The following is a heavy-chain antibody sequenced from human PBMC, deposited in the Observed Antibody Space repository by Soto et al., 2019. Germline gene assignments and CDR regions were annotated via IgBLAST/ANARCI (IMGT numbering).Heavy chain of an antibody. J-gene: IGHJ6*02. CDR3: AKDIRFLEWFLYGMDV. CDR2: ISGSGGST. D-gene: IGHD3-3*01. Sequence: GGSLRLSCAASGFTFSSYAMSWVRQAPGKGLEWVSAISGSGGSTYYADSVKGRFTISRDNSKNTLYLQMNSLRAEDTAVYYCAKDIRFLEWFLYGMDVWGQGTTVTVS. V-gene: IGHV3-23*01. CDR1: GFTFSSYA.